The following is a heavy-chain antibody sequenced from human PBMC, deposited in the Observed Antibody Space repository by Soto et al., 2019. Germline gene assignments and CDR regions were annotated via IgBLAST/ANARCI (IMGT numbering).Heavy chain of an antibody. CDR2: INPSGGST. CDR3: ARPTHGYSYGDDAFDI. CDR1: GYTFTSYY. V-gene: IGHV1-46*01. Sequence: GASVKVSCKASGYTFTSYYMHWVRQAPGQGLEWMGIINPSGGSTSYAQKFQGRVTMTRDTSTSTVYMELSSLRSEDTAVYYCARPTHGYSYGDDAFDIWGQGTMVTVSS. D-gene: IGHD5-18*01. J-gene: IGHJ3*02.